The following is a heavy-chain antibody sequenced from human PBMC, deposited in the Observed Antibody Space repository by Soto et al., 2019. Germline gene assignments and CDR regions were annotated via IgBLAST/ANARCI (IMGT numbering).Heavy chain of an antibody. CDR2: IYHSGST. CDR1: GGSISSSNW. Sequence: ASETLSLTCTVSGGSISSSNWWSWVRQPPGKGLEWIGEIYHSGSTNYNPSLKSRVTISVDKSKNQFSLKLSSVTAADTAVYYCARSTTPQLLDPWGQGTLITVS. D-gene: IGHD1-1*01. CDR3: ARSTTPQLLDP. J-gene: IGHJ5*02. V-gene: IGHV4-4*02.